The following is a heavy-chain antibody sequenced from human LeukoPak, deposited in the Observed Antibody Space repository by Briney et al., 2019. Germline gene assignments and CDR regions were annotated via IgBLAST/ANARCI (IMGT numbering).Heavy chain of an antibody. CDR1: GFTLSSSV. J-gene: IGHJ4*02. CDR3: AKYKSFDY. CDR2: ISDSYGNT. V-gene: IGHV3-23*01. D-gene: IGHD1-1*01. Sequence: GGSLRLSCAVSGFTLSSSVMSWVRQAPGQGLEWVSIISDSYGNTYYADSVKGRFNISRDNSKNTLFLQMNSLRPEDKAIYYFAKYKSFDYWGQGTLVTVSS.